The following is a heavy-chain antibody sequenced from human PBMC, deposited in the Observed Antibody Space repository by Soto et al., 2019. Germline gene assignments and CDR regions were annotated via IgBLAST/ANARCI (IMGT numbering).Heavy chain of an antibody. V-gene: IGHV1-46*03. CDR3: ARDDGEYSSSWYLGYYYYGMDV. CDR2: INPSGGST. Sequence: ASVKVSCKASGYTFTSYYMHWVRQAPGQGLEWMGIINPSGGSTSYAQKFQGRVTMTRDTSTSTVYMELSSLRSEDTAVYYCARDDGEYSSSWYLGYYYYGMDVWGQGTTVTVSS. J-gene: IGHJ6*02. CDR1: GYTFTSYY. D-gene: IGHD6-13*01.